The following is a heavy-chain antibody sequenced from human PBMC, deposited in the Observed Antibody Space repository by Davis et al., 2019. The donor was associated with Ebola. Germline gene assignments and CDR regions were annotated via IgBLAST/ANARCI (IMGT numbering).Heavy chain of an antibody. D-gene: IGHD3-10*01. J-gene: IGHJ6*02. V-gene: IGHV3-30*02. Sequence: GESLKISCAASGFTFRLYGMHWVRQAPGKGLEWLAFMRYDDSDKYYADSLKGRFTISRDNSKNMLYLQMNSLGAEDTAVYHCAKDLTMVQGLITYGMDVWGRGITVTVSS. CDR2: MRYDDSDK. CDR1: GFTFRLYG. CDR3: AKDLTMVQGLITYGMDV.